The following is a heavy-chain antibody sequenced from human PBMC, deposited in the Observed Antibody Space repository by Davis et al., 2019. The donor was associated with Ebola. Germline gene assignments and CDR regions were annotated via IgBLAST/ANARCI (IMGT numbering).Heavy chain of an antibody. CDR3: AKNRGPAVFGVAFFEN. CDR2: LSSGGTSA. V-gene: IGHV3-23*01. J-gene: IGHJ4*02. Sequence: GESLKISCVTSGFPFSSSAMSWVRQAQGKGLEWISGLSSGGTSAYYADSVKGRFTISRDNFKDTLYVQMNSLGAEDTAVYYCAKNRGPAVFGVAFFENWGQGTLVTVSS. D-gene: IGHD3-3*01. CDR1: GFPFSSSA.